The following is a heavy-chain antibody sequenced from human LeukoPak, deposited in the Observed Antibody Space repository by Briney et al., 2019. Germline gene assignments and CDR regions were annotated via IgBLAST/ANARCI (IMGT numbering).Heavy chain of an antibody. J-gene: IGHJ5*02. Sequence: SVKVSCKASGGTFSSYAISWVRQAPGQGLEWMGRIIPIFGTANYAHKFQGRVTITTDESPSTAYMELSRLRSEDTAVYYCARDARFLEWFHESPDWFDPWGQGTLVTVSS. D-gene: IGHD3-3*01. CDR1: GGTFSSYA. CDR2: IIPIFGTA. CDR3: ARDARFLEWFHESPDWFDP. V-gene: IGHV1-69*05.